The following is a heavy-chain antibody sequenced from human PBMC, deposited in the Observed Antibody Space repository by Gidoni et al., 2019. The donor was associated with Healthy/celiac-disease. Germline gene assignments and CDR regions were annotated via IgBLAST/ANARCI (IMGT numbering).Heavy chain of an antibody. CDR3: ASSNDIGYSYGPVYYYHMDV. Sequence: QVQLVQSGAEVKKPGSSVKVSCKASGGTFSSYALSWVRQAPGQGLEWMGGITPIFGTANYAQKLQGRVTITADKSTSTVYMELSSLRSEDTAVDYCASSNDIGYSYGPVYYYHMDVWGKGTTVIVSS. CDR2: ITPIFGTA. V-gene: IGHV1-69*06. D-gene: IGHD5-18*01. CDR1: GGTFSSYA. J-gene: IGHJ6*03.